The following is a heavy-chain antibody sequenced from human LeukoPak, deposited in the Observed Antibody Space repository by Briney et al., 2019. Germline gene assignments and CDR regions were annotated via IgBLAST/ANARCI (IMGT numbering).Heavy chain of an antibody. V-gene: IGHV1-46*01. CDR2: INPSGTGT. D-gene: IGHD5-24*01. J-gene: IGHJ5*02. CDR3: ATDHSMANTAWWFDP. CDR1: GGTFSSYA. Sequence: ASVKVSCKASGGTFSSYAISWVRQAPGQGLEWMGVINPSGTGTSYAQKFQGRITMSRDTSTSTVYMELSSLRSEDTAFYYCATDHSMANTAWWFDPWGQGTLVTVSS.